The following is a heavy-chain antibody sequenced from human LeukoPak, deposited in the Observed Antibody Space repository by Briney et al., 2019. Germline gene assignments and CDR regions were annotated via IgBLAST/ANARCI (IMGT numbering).Heavy chain of an antibody. J-gene: IGHJ5*02. CDR1: GGSISSSKW. D-gene: IGHD1-1*01. CDR2: IYHSGST. CDR3: ARSAYNWNDDWFDP. Sequence: SETLSLTCAVSGGSISSSKWWSWVRQPPGKGLEWIGDIYHSGSTNYNPSLKSRVSISLDKPKNQFSLNLRSVTAADTAVYYCARSAYNWNDDWFDPWGQGTLVTVSS. V-gene: IGHV4-4*02.